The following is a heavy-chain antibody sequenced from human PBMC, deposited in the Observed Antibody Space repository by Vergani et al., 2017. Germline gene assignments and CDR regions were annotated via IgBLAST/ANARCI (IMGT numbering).Heavy chain of an antibody. J-gene: IGHJ6*03. CDR1: GGTFSSYA. Sequence: QVQLVQSGAEVKKPGSSVKVSCKASGGTFSSYAISWVRQAPGQGLEWMGRIIPIFGTANYAQKFQGRVTITADESTSTAYMELSSLRSEDTAVYYCARCPRDCRCTSCNSRTSYDYYMDVWGKGTTVTVSS. CDR3: ARCPRDCRCTSCNSRTSYDYYMDV. V-gene: IGHV1-69*18. CDR2: IIPIFGTA. D-gene: IGHD2-2*01.